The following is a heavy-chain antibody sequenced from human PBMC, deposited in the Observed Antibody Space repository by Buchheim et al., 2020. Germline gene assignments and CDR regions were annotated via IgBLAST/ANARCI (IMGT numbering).Heavy chain of an antibody. CDR1: GFTLSDYY. CDR3: ARDPGQRVAYNWFDP. CDR2: ISNSGSNN. V-gene: IGHV3-11*01. J-gene: IGHJ5*02. D-gene: IGHD2-15*01. Sequence: QLQLVESGGGLAKPGGSLRLSCAASGFTLSDYYTAWIRQRPGKGLEWMSYISNSGSNNYYADSVRGRFTVSRDDAKNSLYLQMNSLRPEDTAVYYCARDPGQRVAYNWFDPWGQG.